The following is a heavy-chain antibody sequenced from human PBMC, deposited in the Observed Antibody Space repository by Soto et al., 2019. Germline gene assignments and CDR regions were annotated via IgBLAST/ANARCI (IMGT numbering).Heavy chain of an antibody. Sequence: GGSLRLSCADFGFTFSSYAMSWVRQAPGRGLEWVSIISGNGGSTYYAASVKGRFTSSRDNTKNTLYLQMDSLTAEDTAVYYCAKGSEFSNSYTLDFDFWGQGALVTVSS. CDR3: AKGSEFSNSYTLDFDF. CDR2: ISGNGGST. CDR1: GFTFSSYA. J-gene: IGHJ4*02. V-gene: IGHV3-23*01. D-gene: IGHD6-6*01.